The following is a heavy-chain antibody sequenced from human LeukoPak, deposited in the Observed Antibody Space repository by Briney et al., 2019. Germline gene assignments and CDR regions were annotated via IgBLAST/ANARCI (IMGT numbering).Heavy chain of an antibody. D-gene: IGHD3-16*02. J-gene: IGHJ4*02. Sequence: GGSLRLSCVASGITFSNYAVSWVRQAPGKGLEWVSAISSGSGGTTYYADSVKGRFTISRDNSKNTLHVQMNSLRGEDTAVYYCAKLDVWGNYRYGCDYWGQGTLVTVSS. CDR3: AKLDVWGNYRYGCDY. CDR2: ISSGSGGTT. V-gene: IGHV3-23*01. CDR1: GITFSNYA.